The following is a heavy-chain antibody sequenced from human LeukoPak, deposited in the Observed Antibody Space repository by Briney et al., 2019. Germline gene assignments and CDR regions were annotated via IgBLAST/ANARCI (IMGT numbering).Heavy chain of an antibody. J-gene: IGHJ3*02. CDR2: ISGSGGST. V-gene: IGHV3-23*01. D-gene: IGHD2-2*02. CDR1: GFTFSSYG. Sequence: GGTLRLSCAASGFTFSSYGMSWVRQAPGKGLEWISAISGSGGSTYYADSVKGRFTISRDNSKNTLYLQMNSLRAEDTAVYYCAKGVVVPADISSGSAFDIWGQGTMVTVSS. CDR3: AKGVVVPADISSGSAFDI.